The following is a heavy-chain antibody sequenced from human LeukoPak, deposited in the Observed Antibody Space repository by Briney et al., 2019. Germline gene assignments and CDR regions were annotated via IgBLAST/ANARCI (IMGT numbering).Heavy chain of an antibody. CDR3: ARERDSSWYGLGFFDY. D-gene: IGHD6-13*01. V-gene: IGHV4-34*01. CDR1: GGSFSGYY. J-gene: IGHJ4*02. CDR2: INHSGST. Sequence: NPSETLSLTCAVYGGSFSGYYWSWIRQPPGKGLEWIGEINHSGSTNYNPSLKSRVTISVDTSKNQFSLKLSSVTAADTAVYYCARERDSSWYGLGFFDYWGQGTLVTVSS.